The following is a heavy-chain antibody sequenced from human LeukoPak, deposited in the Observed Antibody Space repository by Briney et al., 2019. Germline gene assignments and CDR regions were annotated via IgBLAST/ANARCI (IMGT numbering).Heavy chain of an antibody. Sequence: GESLKISCKGPGYSFTTYWIGWVRQMPGKGLEWMGIIHPGESDTRYSPSFQGQVTISADKSISTASLQWSSLKASDTAMYYCARFIAGRGYDYWGQGTLVTVSS. D-gene: IGHD6-13*01. CDR1: GYSFTTYW. J-gene: IGHJ4*02. CDR2: IHPGESDT. CDR3: ARFIAGRGYDY. V-gene: IGHV5-51*01.